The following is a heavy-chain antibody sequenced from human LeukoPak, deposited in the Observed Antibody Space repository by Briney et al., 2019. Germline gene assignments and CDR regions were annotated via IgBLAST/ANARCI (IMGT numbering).Heavy chain of an antibody. J-gene: IGHJ3*02. Sequence: GGSLRLSCAASGFTFSDYYMTWIRQAPGKGLEWVSFISTSGNVNYYADSVKGRFTISRDNAKNSLYLQMTSLRAEDTAVYFCARLSYWVFEIWGQGTMVTVSS. CDR2: ISTSGNVN. V-gene: IGHV3-11*04. D-gene: IGHD2-21*01. CDR1: GFTFSDYY. CDR3: ARLSYWVFEI.